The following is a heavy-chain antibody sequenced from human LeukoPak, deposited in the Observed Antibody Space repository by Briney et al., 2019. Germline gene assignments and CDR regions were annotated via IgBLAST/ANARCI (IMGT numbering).Heavy chain of an antibody. V-gene: IGHV1-18*01. CDR3: ARDITMVRGAPFDY. D-gene: IGHD3-10*01. CDR2: ISAYNGNT. CDR1: GYTLHSYG. J-gene: IGHJ4*02. Sequence: SVTVSRKGSGYTLHSYGISWVRQPPGPGLEELGWISAYNGNTNYAQKLQGRVTMTTDTSTSTAYMELRSLRSDDAAVYYCARDITMVRGAPFDYWGQGTPVTVSS.